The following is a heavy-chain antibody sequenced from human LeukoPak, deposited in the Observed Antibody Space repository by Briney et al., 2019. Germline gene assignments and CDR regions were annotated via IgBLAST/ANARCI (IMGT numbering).Heavy chain of an antibody. CDR2: ISWNSGSI. CDR3: AKDIGGITFGGVYY. J-gene: IGHJ4*02. CDR1: GFTFDDYA. Sequence: PGRSLRLSCAASGFTFDDYAMHWVRQAPGKGREWVSGISWNSGSIGYADSVKGRFTISRDNAKNSLYLQMNSLRAEDTAFYYCAKDIGGITFGGVYYWGQGTLVTVSS. D-gene: IGHD3-16*01. V-gene: IGHV3-9*01.